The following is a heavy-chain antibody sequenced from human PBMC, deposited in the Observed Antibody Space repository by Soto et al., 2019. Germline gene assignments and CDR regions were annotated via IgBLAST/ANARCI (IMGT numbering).Heavy chain of an antibody. CDR2: IWYDGSNN. CDR3: ASAPASGYYNYYYYYGMDV. D-gene: IGHD3-3*01. J-gene: IGHJ6*02. Sequence: QVQLVESGGGVVQPGRSLRLSCAASGFTFSSYVIHWVRQAPGKGLEWVAVIWYDGSNNYYADSVKGRLTNSRDNSKKKLYLQLNSLRAEDTAVYYGASAPASGYYNYYYYYGMDVWGQGTTVTVSS. CDR1: GFTFSSYV. V-gene: IGHV3-33*01.